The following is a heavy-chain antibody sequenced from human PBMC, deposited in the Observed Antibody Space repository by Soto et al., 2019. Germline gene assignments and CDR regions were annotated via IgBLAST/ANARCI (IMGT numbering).Heavy chain of an antibody. J-gene: IGHJ4*02. CDR2: IGSSGGIT. V-gene: IGHV3-23*01. CDR1: GFTFSSYA. D-gene: IGHD3-10*01. CDR3: AKGFYYFGSGSYYTLDS. Sequence: GGSLRLSCAASGFTFSSYAMTWVRQAPGKGLDWVSGIGSSGGITYYVDSVKGRFTISRDNSKNTLYLQMDSLRDEDTAVYYCAKGFYYFGSGSYYTLDSWGQGTLVTVSS.